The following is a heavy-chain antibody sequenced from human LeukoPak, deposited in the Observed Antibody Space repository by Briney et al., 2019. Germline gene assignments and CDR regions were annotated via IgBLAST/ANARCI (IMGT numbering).Heavy chain of an antibody. Sequence: PSETLSLTCTVSGGSFSIYYWSWIRQPPGKGLEWIGYIYYSGSTNYNPSLKSRVTISVDTSKNQFSLKLSSVTAAGTAVYYCARGYYDSSGYLISYNWFDPWGQGTLVTVSS. J-gene: IGHJ5*02. V-gene: IGHV4-59*01. CDR3: ARGYYDSSGYLISYNWFDP. D-gene: IGHD3-22*01. CDR2: IYYSGST. CDR1: GGSFSIYY.